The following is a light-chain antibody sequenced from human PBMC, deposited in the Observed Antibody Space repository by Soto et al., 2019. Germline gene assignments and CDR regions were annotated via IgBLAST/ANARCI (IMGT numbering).Light chain of an antibody. Sequence: LTQPPSASGSPGQSVTISCTGTSGDVGGYNFVSWYQQHPGKAPKLMIFEVSERPSGVPDRFSASKSGNTASLTVSGLQAEDEADYYCSSYAGSNNYVFGTGTKVTVL. CDR3: SSYAGSNNYV. J-gene: IGLJ1*01. CDR2: EVS. V-gene: IGLV2-8*01. CDR1: SGDVGGYNF.